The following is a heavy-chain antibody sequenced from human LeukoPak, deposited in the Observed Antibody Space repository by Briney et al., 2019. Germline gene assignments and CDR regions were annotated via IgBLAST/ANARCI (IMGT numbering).Heavy chain of an antibody. D-gene: IGHD1-1*01. Sequence: ASVKVSCKASGYTFTAYAMNWVRQAPGQGLDWMGWINTNTGDPTFAQGFAGRFVFSLDTSVSTAYLQISSLKAEDTAVYYCARAFHYSHSPYSPGYNYIDPWGQGTLVTVSS. CDR3: ARAFHYSHSPYSPGYNYIDP. CDR2: INTNTGDP. CDR1: GYTFTAYA. J-gene: IGHJ5*02. V-gene: IGHV7-4-1*02.